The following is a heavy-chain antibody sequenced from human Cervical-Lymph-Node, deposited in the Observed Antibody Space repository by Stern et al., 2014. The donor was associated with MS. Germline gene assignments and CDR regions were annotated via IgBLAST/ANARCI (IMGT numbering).Heavy chain of an antibody. V-gene: IGHV3-33*01. CDR3: ARKNGVYAFDM. Sequence: VQLVESGGGVVQPGRSLRLSCAASGFTFSSYGMHWVRQAPGKGLEWVAVIWYDGSNKYYADSVKGRFTISRDNSKNTLYLQMNSLRAEDTAVYYCARKNGVYAFDMWGQGTMVTVSS. J-gene: IGHJ3*02. CDR2: IWYDGSNK. D-gene: IGHD4-17*01. CDR1: GFTFSSYG.